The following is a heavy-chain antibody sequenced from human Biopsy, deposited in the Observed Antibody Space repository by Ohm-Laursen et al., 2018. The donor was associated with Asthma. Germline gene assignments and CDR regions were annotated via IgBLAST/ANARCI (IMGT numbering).Heavy chain of an antibody. J-gene: IGHJ4*02. V-gene: IGHV2-70*04. Sequence: TQTLTLTGSFSGFSLSSSGANVNWIRQPPGKALEWLARIDWEEDKFYSTSLRTRLTISKGSSEDQVVLTMTNMGPVDTATYYCTRHNDYWGPGILVTVSS. CDR1: GFSLSSSGAN. D-gene: IGHD1-14*01. CDR3: TRHNDY. CDR2: IDWEEDK.